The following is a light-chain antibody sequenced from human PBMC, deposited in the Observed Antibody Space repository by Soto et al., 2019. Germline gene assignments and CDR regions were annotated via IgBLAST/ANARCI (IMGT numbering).Light chain of an antibody. CDR1: QSVTTN. CDR3: QQYNTWPPWT. Sequence: EIVMTQSPATLSVSPGERATLSCRASQSVTTNLAWYQQKPGQAPRLPTYGASTRATGIPARFSGSGSGTEFTLTISSLQSEDFAVYYCQQYNTWPPWTFGQGTKVEIK. CDR2: GAS. V-gene: IGKV3-15*01. J-gene: IGKJ1*01.